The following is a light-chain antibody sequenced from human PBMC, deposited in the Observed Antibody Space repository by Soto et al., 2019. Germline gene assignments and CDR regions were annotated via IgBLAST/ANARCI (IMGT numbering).Light chain of an antibody. V-gene: IGLV2-23*03. CDR2: EGS. CDR3: CAYAGSSTLNV. CDR1: SSDVGSYNL. Sequence: QSALTQPASVSGSPGQSITISCTGTSSDVGSYNLVSWYQQHPGKAPKLMIYEGSKRPSGVSNRFSRSKSGNTASLTISGLQAEDEADYYCCAYAGSSTLNVFGTGTTLTVL. J-gene: IGLJ1*01.